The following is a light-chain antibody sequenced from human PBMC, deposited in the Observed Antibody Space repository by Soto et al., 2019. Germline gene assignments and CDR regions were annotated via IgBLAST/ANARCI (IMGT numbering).Light chain of an antibody. CDR1: QSVSSSY. V-gene: IGKV3-20*01. Sequence: EIVLTQSPGTLSLSPGERATLSCRTSQSVSSSYIAWYQRKPGQAPRLLIYGASSRATGIPDRFSGSGSGTDFTLTISRLEPEDLAVYYCQQYGTSFWTFGQGTKVEIK. CDR3: QQYGTSFWT. CDR2: GAS. J-gene: IGKJ1*01.